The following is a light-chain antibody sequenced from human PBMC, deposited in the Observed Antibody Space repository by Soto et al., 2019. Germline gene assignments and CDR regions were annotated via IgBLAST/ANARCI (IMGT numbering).Light chain of an antibody. CDR2: DAS. Sequence: EIVLTQSPATLSLSPGERATLSCRASQSVSSYFAWYQQQPRQAARLLIYDASNRATGIPARFSGSGSGTAFTLTISSLEAADFAVYYCQQRSNCPPRTFGEGTKVDIK. CDR3: QQRSNCPPRT. J-gene: IGKJ1*01. V-gene: IGKV3-11*01. CDR1: QSVSSY.